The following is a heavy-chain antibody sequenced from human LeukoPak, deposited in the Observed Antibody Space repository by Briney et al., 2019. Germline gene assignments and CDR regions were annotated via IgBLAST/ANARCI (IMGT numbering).Heavy chain of an antibody. J-gene: IGHJ5*02. D-gene: IGHD2-2*01. CDR1: GFTFSSYA. Sequence: GGSLRLSCAASGFTFSSYAMSWVRQAPGKGLEWVSTISSSGGSTYYADSVKGRFTMSRDNSKNTLYLQMSSLRADDTAVYYCAKGLMYQLLIWFDPWGQGTLVTVSS. V-gene: IGHV3-23*01. CDR3: AKGLMYQLLIWFDP. CDR2: ISSSGGST.